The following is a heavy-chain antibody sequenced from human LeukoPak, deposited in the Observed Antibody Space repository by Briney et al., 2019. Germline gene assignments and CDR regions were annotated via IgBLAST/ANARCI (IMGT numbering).Heavy chain of an antibody. J-gene: IGHJ4*02. CDR3: AKAEGKNPTGGRWLD. V-gene: IGHV3-23*01. D-gene: IGHD6-19*01. CDR1: GFTFSTYA. CDR2: ISGSGGYT. Sequence: GGSLRLSCAASGFTFSTYAMTWVRQAPGKGLESVSAISGSGGYTYYADSVKGRFTISRDNSKNTLYLQMNSLRAEDTAIYYCAKAEGKNPTGGRWLDWGQGTMVTVSS.